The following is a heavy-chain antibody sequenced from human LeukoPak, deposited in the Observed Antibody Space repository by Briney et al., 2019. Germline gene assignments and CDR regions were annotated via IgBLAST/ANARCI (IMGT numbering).Heavy chain of an antibody. D-gene: IGHD2-21*01. CDR3: AKFVSPSNPDYFDF. CDR1: GFTFSSYE. CDR2: ISGSGGST. Sequence: LSGGSLRLSCAASGFTFSSYEMNGVRQAPGKGLEWVSGISGSGGSTYYADSVKGRFTISRDNSRNTLYLQLNSLRVEDTAVYYCAKFVSPSNPDYFDFWGQGTLVTVSS. V-gene: IGHV3-23*01. J-gene: IGHJ4*02.